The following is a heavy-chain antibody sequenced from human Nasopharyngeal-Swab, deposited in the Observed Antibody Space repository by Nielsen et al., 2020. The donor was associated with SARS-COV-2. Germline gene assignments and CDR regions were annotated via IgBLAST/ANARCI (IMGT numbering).Heavy chain of an antibody. Sequence: WIRQPPGKGLEWVSAISGSGGSTYYADSVKGRFTISRDNSKNTLYLQMNSLRAEDTAVYYCAKLDMVRGVIITSYAFGIWGQGTMVTVSS. V-gene: IGHV3-23*01. CDR2: ISGSGGST. CDR3: AKLDMVRGVIITSYAFGI. D-gene: IGHD3-10*01. J-gene: IGHJ3*02.